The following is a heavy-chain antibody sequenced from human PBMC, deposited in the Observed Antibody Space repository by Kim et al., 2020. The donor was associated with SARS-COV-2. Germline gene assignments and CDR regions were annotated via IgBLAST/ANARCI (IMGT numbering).Heavy chain of an antibody. D-gene: IGHD6-13*01. J-gene: IGHJ4*02. Sequence: GGSLRLSCAASGFTFTKYWMNWVRQAPGKGLEWVANIKPDGTTRSYVDSVRGRFTISRDNAKNSLYLQMDSLRAEDTAVYYCAGAAAGGWGQGTLVTVSS. CDR2: IKPDGTTR. CDR3: AGAAAGG. CDR1: GFTFTKYW. V-gene: IGHV3-7*01.